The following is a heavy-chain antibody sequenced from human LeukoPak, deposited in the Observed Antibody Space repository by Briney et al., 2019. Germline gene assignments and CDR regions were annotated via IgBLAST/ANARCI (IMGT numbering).Heavy chain of an antibody. J-gene: IGHJ4*02. CDR2: ISSSSYTI. CDR3: ARERGYSGYDSREYNYFDY. D-gene: IGHD5-12*01. V-gene: IGHV3-11*04. Sequence: GGSLRLSCAASGFTFSDYYMSWIRQAPGKGLEWVSYISSSSYTIYYADSVKGRFTISRDNAKNSVYLQMNSLRTEDTAVYYCARERGYSGYDSREYNYFDYWGQGTLVTVSS. CDR1: GFTFSDYY.